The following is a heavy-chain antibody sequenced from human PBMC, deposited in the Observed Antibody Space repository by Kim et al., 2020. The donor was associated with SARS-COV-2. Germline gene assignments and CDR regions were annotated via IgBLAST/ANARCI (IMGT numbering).Heavy chain of an antibody. J-gene: IGHJ4*02. D-gene: IGHD2-2*01. Sequence: GGSLRLSCAASGFTFSSYAMHWVRQAPGKGLEWVAVISYDGSNKYYADSVKGRFTISRDNSKNTLYLQMNSLRAEDTAVYYCAREDEVVVVPAASREFFDYWGQGTLVTVSS. CDR2: ISYDGSNK. CDR1: GFTFSSYA. CDR3: AREDEVVVVPAASREFFDY. V-gene: IGHV3-30*04.